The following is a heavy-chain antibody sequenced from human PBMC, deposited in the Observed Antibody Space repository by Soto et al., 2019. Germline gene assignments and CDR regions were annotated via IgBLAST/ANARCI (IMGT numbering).Heavy chain of an antibody. Sequence: GGSQRLSCAASGFTFSSYWMSWVRQAPGKGLEWVSIISDTGTRTHYADSVKGRFTISRGNSKNTLYLDMNSLRAEDTAVYYCAKSLDIHYKNWFDPWGQGTLVTSPQ. J-gene: IGHJ5*02. CDR3: AKSLDIHYKNWFDP. CDR1: GFTFSSYW. V-gene: IGHV3-23*01. CDR2: ISDTGTRT. D-gene: IGHD4-4*01.